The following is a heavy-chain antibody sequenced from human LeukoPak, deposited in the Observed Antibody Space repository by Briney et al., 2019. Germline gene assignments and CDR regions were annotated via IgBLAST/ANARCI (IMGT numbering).Heavy chain of an antibody. D-gene: IGHD4-17*01. CDR1: GGTFSSYA. V-gene: IGHV1-69*01. CDR2: IIPIFGTA. J-gene: IGHJ2*01. CDR3: AIHWGDYGDYWYFDL. Sequence: SVEVSCKASGGTFSSYAISWVRQAPGQGLEWMGGIIPIFGTANYALKFQGRVTITADESTSTAYMELSSLRSEDTAVYYCAIHWGDYGDYWYFDLWGRGTLVTVSS.